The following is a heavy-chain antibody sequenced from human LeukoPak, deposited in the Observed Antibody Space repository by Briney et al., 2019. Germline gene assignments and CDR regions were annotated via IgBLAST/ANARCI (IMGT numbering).Heavy chain of an antibody. CDR3: ARDQRYCSSSSCPWEPFDY. Sequence: PGGSLRLSCAASGFPFSAYWMLWARQAPGKGLVWVSRITSDGATSYADSVKGRFTISRDNAKNSLYLQMNSLRAEDTAVYYCARDQRYCSSSSCPWEPFDYWGQGTLVTVSS. D-gene: IGHD2-2*01. CDR1: GFPFSAYW. CDR2: ITSDGAT. V-gene: IGHV3-74*01. J-gene: IGHJ4*02.